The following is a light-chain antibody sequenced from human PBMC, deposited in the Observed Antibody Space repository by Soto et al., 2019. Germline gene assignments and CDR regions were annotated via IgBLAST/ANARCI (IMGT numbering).Light chain of an antibody. V-gene: IGKV3-11*01. J-gene: IGKJ4*01. CDR1: QSISNY. CDR3: QQRGSWPLT. CDR2: DAS. Sequence: EIVLTQSPATLSLSPGERATLSCRASQSISNYLAWYQLKPGQAPRLLIHDASNRATGIPVRFTGSGSGTDFTLTISSLEPEDFAIYYCQQRGSWPLTFGGGAKVDIK.